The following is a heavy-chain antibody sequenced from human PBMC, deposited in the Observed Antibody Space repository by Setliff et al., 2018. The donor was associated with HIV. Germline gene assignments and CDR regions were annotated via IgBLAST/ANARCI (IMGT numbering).Heavy chain of an antibody. Sequence: SETLSLTCTVSGGSTSSNSYYWGWIRQPPGKGLEWIGSIYYSGSANSNASLRSRVMISVDTSKNQFSLKLSAVTAVDTAVYYCARGRELTTYGSAARYDGTDVWGQGTTVTVSS. J-gene: IGHJ6*02. CDR3: ARGRELTTYGSAARYDGTDV. CDR2: IYYSGSA. V-gene: IGHV4-39*07. CDR1: GGSTSSNSYY. D-gene: IGHD3-10*01.